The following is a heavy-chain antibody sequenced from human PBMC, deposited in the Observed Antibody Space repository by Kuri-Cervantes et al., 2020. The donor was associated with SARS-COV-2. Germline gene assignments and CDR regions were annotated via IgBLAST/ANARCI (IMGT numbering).Heavy chain of an antibody. D-gene: IGHD5/OR15-5a*01. Sequence: GVSLKIYCAASGFTVSSNYMSWVRQAPGKGLEWVSYISSSGSTIYYADSVKGRFTISRDNAKNSLYLQMNSLRAEDTAVYYCASDGVSRSLSLDFWGQGTLVTVSS. V-gene: IGHV3-11*01. CDR1: GFTVSSNY. CDR2: ISSSGSTI. J-gene: IGHJ4*02. CDR3: ASDGVSRSLSLDF.